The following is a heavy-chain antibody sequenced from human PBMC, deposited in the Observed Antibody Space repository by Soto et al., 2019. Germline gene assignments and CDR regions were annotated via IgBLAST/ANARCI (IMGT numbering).Heavy chain of an antibody. CDR2: IYHTGST. Sequence: TLSLTCTVSGASISSGAYYWCWLRQDPGKGLEWIGLIYHTGSTFYSASLKSRVTILVDTSKNQFSLKLASVTAADTAVYYCARVHGVSVHHINLFAYWGQGTVVTVSS. J-gene: IGHJ4*02. CDR3: ARVHGVSVHHINLFAY. CDR1: GASISSGAYY. V-gene: IGHV4-31*03. D-gene: IGHD2-8*01.